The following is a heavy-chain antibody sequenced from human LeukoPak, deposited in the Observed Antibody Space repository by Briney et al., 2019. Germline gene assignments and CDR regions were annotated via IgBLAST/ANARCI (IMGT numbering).Heavy chain of an antibody. CDR2: ISSSSSTM. CDR3: AKDKVSEYQLLSFTVDI. D-gene: IGHD2-2*01. V-gene: IGHV3-48*04. J-gene: IGHJ3*02. CDR1: GFTFSTYS. Sequence: LSGESLRLSCSASGFTFSTYSMNWVRQAPGKGLEWISFISSSSSTMYYADSVKSRFTISRDNAKNSLYLQMNSLRAEDTALYYCAKDKVSEYQLLSFTVDIWGQGTMVTVSS.